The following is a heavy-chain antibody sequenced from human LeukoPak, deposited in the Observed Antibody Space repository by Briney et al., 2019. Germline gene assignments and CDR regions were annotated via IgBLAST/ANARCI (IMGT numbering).Heavy chain of an antibody. D-gene: IGHD2-2*01. CDR1: GFTVSSNY. J-gene: IGHJ4*02. CDR3: ASPPTRECSSISCPLSF. Sequence: PGGSLRLSCAASGFTVSSNYMTWVRQAPGKGLEWVSVLYSGGNAFYADSVKGRFTISRDTSKNTVYLQMNSLRVEDTAVYYCASPPTRECSSISCPLSFWGQGTLVTVSA. V-gene: IGHV3-66*01. CDR2: LYSGGNA.